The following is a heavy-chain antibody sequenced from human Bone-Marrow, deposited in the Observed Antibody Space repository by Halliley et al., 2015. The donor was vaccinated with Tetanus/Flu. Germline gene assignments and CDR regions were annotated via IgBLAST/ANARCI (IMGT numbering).Heavy chain of an antibody. V-gene: IGHV4-59*01. CDR2: IHSSGGP. J-gene: IGHJ4*02. Sequence: EWIGYIHSSGGPNYTPPLKSRVTISLDKSKNQFSLKVTSVTAADTAMYYCARENCEGNPCRYDSWGQGPLVTVSS. CDR3: ARENCEGNPCRYDS. D-gene: IGHD2-21*01.